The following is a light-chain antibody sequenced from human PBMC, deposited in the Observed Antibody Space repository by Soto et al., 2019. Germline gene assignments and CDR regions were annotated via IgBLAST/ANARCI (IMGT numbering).Light chain of an antibody. CDR3: QQYNNWSPVT. Sequence: EIVMTQSPATLSVSPGERATLSCRASQSVSSNLAWYQQKPGQAPRLLIYGASTRATGIPARFSGSGSGTEFTLTISSPQSEDFAVYYCQQYNNWSPVTFGGGTKVEIK. J-gene: IGKJ4*01. CDR1: QSVSSN. CDR2: GAS. V-gene: IGKV3-15*01.